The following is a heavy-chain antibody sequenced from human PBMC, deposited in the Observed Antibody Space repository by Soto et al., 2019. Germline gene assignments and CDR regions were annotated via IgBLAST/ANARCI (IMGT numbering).Heavy chain of an antibody. CDR3: AKATSATCTGSICYSFDY. CDR1: GFTFSSYA. CDR2: FSGGRDTT. Sequence: LRLSCVASGFTFSSYAMFWVRHAPGQRLEWIATFSGGRDTTWHADSVKGRFTVSRDSSKNTLSLQMNSLRPEDTALYYCAKATSATCTGSICYSFDYWGQGTLVTVSS. V-gene: IGHV3-23*01. J-gene: IGHJ4*02. D-gene: IGHD2-21*01.